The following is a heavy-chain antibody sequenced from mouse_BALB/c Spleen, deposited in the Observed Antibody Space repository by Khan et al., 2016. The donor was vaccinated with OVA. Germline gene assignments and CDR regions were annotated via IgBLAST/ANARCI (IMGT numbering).Heavy chain of an antibody. CDR2: ITYSGST. CDR1: GYSITSDYA. J-gene: IGHJ3*01. V-gene: IGHV3-2*02. Sequence: EVQLQESGPGLVKPSQSLSLTCTVTGYSITSDYAWNWIRQFPGNKLEWMGYITYSGSTSYNPSLKSRISITRDTSKNQFFLQLNFVTTEDTATYYCAMGRTHWGQGTLVTVSA. CDR3: AMGRTH. D-gene: IGHD4-1*01.